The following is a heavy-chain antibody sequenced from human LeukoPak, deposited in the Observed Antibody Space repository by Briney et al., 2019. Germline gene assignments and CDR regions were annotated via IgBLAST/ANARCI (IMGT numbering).Heavy chain of an antibody. D-gene: IGHD3-3*01. CDR1: GYTFTSYD. CDR2: MNPNSGNI. V-gene: IGHV1-8*03. Sequence: ASVKVSCKASGYTFTSYDINWVRQVTGQGLEWMGWMNPNSGNIGYAQKFQGRVTITRNTSISTAYMELSSLRSEDTAVYYCARGPTYYDFWSGYYTAHLFDYWGQGTLVTVSS. CDR3: ARGPTYYDFWSGYYTAHLFDY. J-gene: IGHJ4*02.